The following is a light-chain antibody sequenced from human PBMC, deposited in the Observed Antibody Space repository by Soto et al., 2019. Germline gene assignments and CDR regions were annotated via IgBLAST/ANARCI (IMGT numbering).Light chain of an antibody. CDR3: NSYTSTTPHV. CDR2: EVS. V-gene: IGLV2-14*01. CDR1: SSDVGGYRY. J-gene: IGLJ1*01. Sequence: SVLTQPASVSGSPGQSITISCTGTSSDVGGYRYVSWFQHHPGKAPKLIIYEVSNRPSGISDRFSGSKSGNTASLTVSGLQAEDEADYYCNSYTSTTPHVFGTGTKVTVL.